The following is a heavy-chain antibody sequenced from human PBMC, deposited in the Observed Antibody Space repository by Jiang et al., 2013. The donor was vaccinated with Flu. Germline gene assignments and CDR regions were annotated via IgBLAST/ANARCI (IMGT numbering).Heavy chain of an antibody. CDR2: FDTEDGET. CDR1: GFTLIEVS. CDR3: TTFRDLFHKSGYLDY. Sequence: SGAEVKTPGASVKVSCKVSGFTLIEVSIHWVRQAPGKGLEWMGGFDTEDGETIYAQKFQGRVTMTEDTSTDTAYMEVSGLRSEDTAVYYCTTFRDLFHKSGYLDYWGQGTLVTVSS. V-gene: IGHV1-24*01. J-gene: IGHJ4*02. D-gene: IGHD3-3*01.